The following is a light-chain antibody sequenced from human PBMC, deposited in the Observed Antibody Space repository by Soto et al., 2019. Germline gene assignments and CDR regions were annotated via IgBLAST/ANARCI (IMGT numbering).Light chain of an antibody. CDR3: HQYGSSSF. CDR1: QTVSNNY. CDR2: GAS. Sequence: EIVLTQSPGTLSLSPGERATLSCRASQTVSNNYLGWYQQKPGQAPRLLIHGASNRAAGIPDRFSGSGSGTDFTLTISGLEPEDFAVYYCHQYGSSSFFGGGTKVDIK. J-gene: IGKJ4*01. V-gene: IGKV3-20*01.